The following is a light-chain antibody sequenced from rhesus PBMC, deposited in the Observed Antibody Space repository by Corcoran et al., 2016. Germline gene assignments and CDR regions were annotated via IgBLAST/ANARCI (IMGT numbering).Light chain of an antibody. CDR2: GAS. Sequence: EIVLTQSPATLSLSPGERATLSCRASQSVSHTLACSQQKPEQAPRLLIYGASNMATGIPDRFSGMGSGADFTLAISSLEPADFSVYYCNQYSDWPLTFGGGTKVAIK. J-gene: IGKJ4*01. V-gene: IGKV3-42*03. CDR1: QSVSHT. CDR3: NQYSDWPLT.